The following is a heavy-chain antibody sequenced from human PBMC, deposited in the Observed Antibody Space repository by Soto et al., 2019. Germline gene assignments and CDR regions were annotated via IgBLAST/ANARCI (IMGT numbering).Heavy chain of an antibody. D-gene: IGHD2-2*01. Sequence: GESLKISCKGSGYSFTSYWIGWVRQMPGKGLEWMGIIYPGDSDTRYSPSFQGQVTISADKSISTAYLQWSSLEASDTAMYYCARAREYCSSTSCYQYYYYGMDVWGQGTTVTVSS. CDR2: IYPGDSDT. V-gene: IGHV5-51*01. CDR1: GYSFTSYW. CDR3: ARAREYCSSTSCYQYYYYGMDV. J-gene: IGHJ6*02.